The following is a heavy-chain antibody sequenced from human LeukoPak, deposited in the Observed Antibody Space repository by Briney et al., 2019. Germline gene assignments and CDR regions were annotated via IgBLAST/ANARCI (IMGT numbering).Heavy chain of an antibody. Sequence: ASVKVSCKASGYTFANFGIAWVRQAPGQGLEWMGWISVYNGNTNYAQNLQGRVTLTTDTSTSTAYMELRSLRSDDTALYYCARTCSSSSCYMVHWGQGTLVTVSS. CDR1: GYTFANFG. V-gene: IGHV1-18*01. CDR2: ISVYNGNT. J-gene: IGHJ4*02. CDR3: ARTCSSSSCYMVH. D-gene: IGHD2-2*02.